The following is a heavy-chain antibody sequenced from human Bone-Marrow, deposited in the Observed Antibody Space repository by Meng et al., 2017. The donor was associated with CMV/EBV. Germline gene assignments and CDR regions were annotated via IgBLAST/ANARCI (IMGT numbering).Heavy chain of an antibody. D-gene: IGHD2-15*01. CDR3: AKDAGGRGYCSGGSCPGEYNWFDS. Sequence: GSLRLSCAVYGGSFSGYYWNWIRQPPGKGLEWMGEINYSGRTNYNPSLKSRVTMSVDTSKNQFSLKLRSVTAADTAVYYCAKDAGGRGYCSGGSCPGEYNWFDSWGRGTLVTVSS. J-gene: IGHJ5*01. CDR1: GGSFSGYY. CDR2: INYSGRT. V-gene: IGHV4-34*01.